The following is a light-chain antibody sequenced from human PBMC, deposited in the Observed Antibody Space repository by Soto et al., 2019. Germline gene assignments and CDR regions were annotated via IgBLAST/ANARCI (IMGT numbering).Light chain of an antibody. CDR3: CSYAGSYTYVV. CDR2: DVS. Sequence: QSALTQPRSVSGSPGQSVTISCTGTSSDVGGYNYVSWYQQHPGKAPKLMIYDVSKRPSGVPDRFSGSKSGNTASLTISELQAEDEADYYCCSYAGSYTYVVFGGGTKVTVL. CDR1: SSDVGGYNY. J-gene: IGLJ2*01. V-gene: IGLV2-11*01.